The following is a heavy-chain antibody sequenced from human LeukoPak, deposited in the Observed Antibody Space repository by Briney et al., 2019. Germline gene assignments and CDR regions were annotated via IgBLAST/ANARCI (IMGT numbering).Heavy chain of an antibody. CDR3: TRDFEMDAFSYYYYYLDV. CDR2: IRSKLSGGAT. D-gene: IGHD3-3*02. V-gene: IGHV3-49*04. J-gene: IGHJ6*03. CDR1: GFTFGDYP. Sequence: PGGSLRLSCTTSGFTFGDYPMSWVRQAPGKGGEGLGFIRSKLSGGATQYAASVKGRFTISRDDSKGIAYLQMNRLKTEDTAVYYCTRDFEMDAFSYYYYYLDVWGKGTTVTVSS.